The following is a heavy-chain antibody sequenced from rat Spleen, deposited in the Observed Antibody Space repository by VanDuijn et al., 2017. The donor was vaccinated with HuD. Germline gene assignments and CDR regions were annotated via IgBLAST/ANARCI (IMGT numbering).Heavy chain of an antibody. Sequence: QVQLKESGPVLVQPSQTLSLTCTVSGFSLVSYGVSWVRPPPGKGLEWVAAISSGGNTYHNPILKFRLSISRDTPKSQVFLKMNSLQTEDKAMYFWARWKYTTDWFAYWGQGTLVTVSS. J-gene: IGHJ3*01. V-gene: IGHV2S8*01. D-gene: IGHD1-6*01. CDR1: GFSLVSYG. CDR2: ISSGGNT. CDR3: ARWKYTTDWFAY.